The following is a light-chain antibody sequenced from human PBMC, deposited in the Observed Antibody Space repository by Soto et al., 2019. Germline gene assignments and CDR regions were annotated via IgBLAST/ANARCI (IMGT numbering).Light chain of an antibody. CDR3: QHYDSYPRS. CDR1: QNINTW. CDR2: DAS. J-gene: IGKJ1*01. Sequence: DIQMTQSPSTLAASVGDRVTITCRASQNINTWVAWYQQRPGTVPKVLIYDASTLARGVPSRFSGFASGTEFTLTITSLQPDDLANYYRQHYDSYPRSFGQGTRVDI. V-gene: IGKV1-5*01.